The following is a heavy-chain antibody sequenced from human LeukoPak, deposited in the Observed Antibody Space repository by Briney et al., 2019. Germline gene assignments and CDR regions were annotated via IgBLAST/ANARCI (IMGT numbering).Heavy chain of an antibody. J-gene: IGHJ4*02. CDR3: ARKAGGLVGTTGNDY. D-gene: IGHD1-26*01. Sequence: PGGSLRLSCAASGFTFSNYAMSWVRQAPGQGLEWVSAISGSGGGTHYADSVKGRFTISRDNSKNTLYLQMNSLRAEDTAVYYCARKAGGLVGTTGNDYWGQGTLVTVSS. CDR1: GFTFSNYA. V-gene: IGHV3-23*01. CDR2: ISGSGGGT.